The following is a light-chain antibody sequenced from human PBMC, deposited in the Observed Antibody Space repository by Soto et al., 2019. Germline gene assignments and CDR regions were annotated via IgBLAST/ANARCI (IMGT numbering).Light chain of an antibody. CDR2: GTS. Sequence: EIGLTPSPGTLSLSPGERATLSCRASQSVTSNYLAWYQQKPGQRPRLLMYGTSSRATGIPDRFSGSGSETDFTLTISRLEPEDFAVYYCQKYDNSPRTFGQGTKVEIK. V-gene: IGKV3-20*01. CDR3: QKYDNSPRT. CDR1: QSVTSNY. J-gene: IGKJ1*01.